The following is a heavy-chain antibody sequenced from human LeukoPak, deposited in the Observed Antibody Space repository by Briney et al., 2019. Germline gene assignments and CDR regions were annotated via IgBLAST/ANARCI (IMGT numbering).Heavy chain of an antibody. Sequence: PGGSLRLSCTGSGLRFGGYALSWVRQAPGEGLEWVGFIRSKALYGTSEYAASVEGRFTISRDDSNSIAYLQMNSLKTEDTAVYFCVRESVRDYYFDYWGQGTLVTVSS. CDR3: VRESVRDYYFDY. D-gene: IGHD3-10*02. CDR1: GLRFGGYA. CDR2: IRSKALYGTS. V-gene: IGHV3-49*04. J-gene: IGHJ4*02.